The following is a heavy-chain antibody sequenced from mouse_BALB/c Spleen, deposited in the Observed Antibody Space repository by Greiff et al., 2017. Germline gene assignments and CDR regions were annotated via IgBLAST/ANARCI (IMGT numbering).Heavy chain of an antibody. V-gene: IGHV5-6*01. D-gene: IGHD2-4*01. CDR1: GFTFSSYG. CDR3: ARQGLDDYDEAWFAY. CDR2: ISSGGSYT. J-gene: IGHJ3*01. Sequence: EVKLMESGGDLVKPGGSLKLSCAASGFTFSSYGMSWVRQTPDKRLEWVATISSGGSYTYYPDSVKGRFTISRDNAKNTLYLQMSSLKSEDTAMYYCARQGLDDYDEAWFAYWGQGTLVTVSA.